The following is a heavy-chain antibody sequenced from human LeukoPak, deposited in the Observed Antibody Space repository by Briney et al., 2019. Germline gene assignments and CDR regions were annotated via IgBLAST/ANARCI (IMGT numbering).Heavy chain of an antibody. CDR2: VYYTGGT. D-gene: IGHD2-15*01. Sequence: PSETLSLTCTVSGGSISSYYWSWIRQRPGKGLEWIGYVYYTGGTNYNPSLKSRVTISVDTSKNQFSLKLSSVTAADTAVYYCARGSGYCSGGSCYGGLWFDPWGQGTLVTVSS. CDR1: GGSISSYY. V-gene: IGHV4-59*01. CDR3: ARGSGYCSGGSCYGGLWFDP. J-gene: IGHJ5*02.